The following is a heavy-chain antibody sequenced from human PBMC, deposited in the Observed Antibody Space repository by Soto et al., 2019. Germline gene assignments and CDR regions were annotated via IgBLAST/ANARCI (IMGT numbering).Heavy chain of an antibody. Sequence: GGSLRLSCAASGFTFSSYDMHWVRQATGKGLEWVSAIGTAGDTYYPGSVKGRFTISRENAKNSLYLQMNSLRAGDTAVYYCARVKVAVVQAAYYFDYWGQGTLVTVSS. CDR2: IGTAGDT. CDR1: GFTFSSYD. CDR3: ARVKVAVVQAAYYFDY. D-gene: IGHD2-2*01. V-gene: IGHV3-13*01. J-gene: IGHJ4*02.